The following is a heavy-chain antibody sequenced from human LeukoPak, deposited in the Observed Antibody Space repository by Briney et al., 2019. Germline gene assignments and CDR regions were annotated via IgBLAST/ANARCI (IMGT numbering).Heavy chain of an antibody. D-gene: IGHD5-12*01. J-gene: IGHJ6*02. CDR3: AKGAGYYYYYGMYV. CDR1: GFTFSSNA. V-gene: IGHV3-23*01. CDR2: ISGSGGST. Sequence: GGSLRVSCAASGFTFSSNAMSCVRQAPGKGLEWVSGISGSGGSTYYADSVKGRFTISGDNSKNTLYLQMNSLRAEDTAVYYCAKGAGYYYYYGMYVWGQGTTVTVSS.